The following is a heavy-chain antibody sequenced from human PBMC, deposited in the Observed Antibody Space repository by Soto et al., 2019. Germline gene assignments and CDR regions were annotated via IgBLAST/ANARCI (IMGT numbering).Heavy chain of an antibody. CDR2: ISAYNGNT. J-gene: IGHJ4*02. D-gene: IGHD1-1*01. CDR1: GYPFTSYG. Sequence: QVQLVQSGAEVKKPGASVRVSCKASGYPFTSYGVSWVRQAPGQGREWMGWISAYNGNTKYAQKPQCRLTMTTDTSTSTASMELRSMRSDDTAMYYCARDPAPPGYTSQKFDYWGQGTLVTVSS. CDR3: ARDPAPPGYTSQKFDY. V-gene: IGHV1-18*04.